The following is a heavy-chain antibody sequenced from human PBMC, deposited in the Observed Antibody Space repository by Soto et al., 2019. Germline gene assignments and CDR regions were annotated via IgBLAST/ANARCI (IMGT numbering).Heavy chain of an antibody. J-gene: IGHJ1*01. CDR1: RGSLGFDY. D-gene: IGHD2-2*01. CDR2: VDHGGST. CDR3: ASHCSTTNCLRGLHD. V-gene: IGHV4-34*01. Sequence: QVQLQQWGAGLLKPSETLSLTCAVYRGSLGFDYWSWIRQPPGEGLEWIGEVDHGGSTRCNPSLKSRVTMSVDMSKNQFSLKLTSVTASDTAVYYCASHCSTTNCLRGLHDWGRGTLVTVSS.